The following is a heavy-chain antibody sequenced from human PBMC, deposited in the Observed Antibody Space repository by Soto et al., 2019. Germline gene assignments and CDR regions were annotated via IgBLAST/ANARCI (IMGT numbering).Heavy chain of an antibody. CDR1: VFTFSSYA. CDR2: ISGSGSTI. J-gene: IGHJ4*02. V-gene: IGHV3-23*01. Sequence: PGGSLRLSCAASVFTFSSYAVSWVRQAPGKGPEWISSISGSGSTIYYADSVKGRFTISRDNSKNTLYLQMSSLRAEDTAVYYCAKVFYYYDSSGYYYFDYWGQGTLVTVS. CDR3: AKVFYYYDSSGYYYFDY. D-gene: IGHD3-22*01.